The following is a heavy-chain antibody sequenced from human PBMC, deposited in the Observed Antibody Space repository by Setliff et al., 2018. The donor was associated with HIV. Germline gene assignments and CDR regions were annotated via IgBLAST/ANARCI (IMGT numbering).Heavy chain of an antibody. CDR1: GYTFTSYG. V-gene: IGHV1-18*01. D-gene: IGHD6-19*01. Sequence: ASVKVSCKASGYTFTSYGISWVRQAPGQGLEWMGWISAYNGNTDYAQKLQGRVTLTTDTSTSTAYVELRSLRSDDTAVYYCARDPPSSGWYRADYWGQGTLVTVSS. J-gene: IGHJ4*02. CDR2: ISAYNGNT. CDR3: ARDPPSSGWYRADY.